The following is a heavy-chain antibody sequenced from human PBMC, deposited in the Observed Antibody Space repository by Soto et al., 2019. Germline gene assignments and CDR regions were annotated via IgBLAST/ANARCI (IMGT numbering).Heavy chain of an antibody. Sequence: GGFLRLSCAASGFTFSSYGMHRVRQAPGKGLEWVAVIWYDGSNKYYADSVKGRFTISRDNSKNTLYLQMNSLRAEDTAVYYCASDGIGYYYGLDVWGKGTTVPVSS. CDR1: GFTFSSYG. V-gene: IGHV3-33*01. CDR2: IWYDGSNK. J-gene: IGHJ6*04. CDR3: ASDGIGYYYGLDV.